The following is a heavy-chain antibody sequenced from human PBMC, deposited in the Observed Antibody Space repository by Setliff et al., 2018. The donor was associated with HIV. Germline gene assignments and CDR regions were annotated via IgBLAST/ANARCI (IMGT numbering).Heavy chain of an antibody. Sequence: SETLSLTCTVSGGSMSSSGYYWGWIRQPPGKGLGWIGSIYHSGSTYYNPSLKSRVTISVDTSKNQFSLKLSSVTAADTAVYYCARDSVSEGYFDLWGRGTLVTVSS. J-gene: IGHJ2*01. CDR1: GGSMSSSGYY. CDR2: IYHSGST. CDR3: ARDSVSEGYFDL. D-gene: IGHD3-10*01. V-gene: IGHV4-39*07.